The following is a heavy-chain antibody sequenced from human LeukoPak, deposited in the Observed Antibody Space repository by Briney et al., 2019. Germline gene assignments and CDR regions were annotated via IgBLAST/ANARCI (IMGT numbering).Heavy chain of an antibody. D-gene: IGHD2-2*01. Sequence: GGSLRLSCAASGFTFSSYALTWVRQAPDKGLEWVSAISGSDGSTYYADSVKGRFTISRDDSQNTLYLQMNSLSAEDTAVYYCAKVETSGGANCYALDYWGQGTLVTVSS. CDR3: AKVETSGGANCYALDY. V-gene: IGHV3-23*01. J-gene: IGHJ4*02. CDR2: ISGSDGST. CDR1: GFTFSSYA.